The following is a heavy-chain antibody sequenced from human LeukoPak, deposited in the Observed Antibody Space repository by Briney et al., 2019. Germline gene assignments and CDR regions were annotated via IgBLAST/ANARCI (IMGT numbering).Heavy chain of an antibody. CDR2: TYYESKWYN. Sequence: SQTLSLTFAISGDSVSSNSAAWNWIRQSPSRGLEWLGRTYYESKWYNEYAVSVEGQITIIPDTSKNQFSLQLDSLTPEDTAVYYCARGRYYYYGMDVWGQGTTVTVSS. V-gene: IGHV6-1*01. J-gene: IGHJ6*02. CDR3: ARGRYYYYGMDV. CDR1: GDSVSSNSAA.